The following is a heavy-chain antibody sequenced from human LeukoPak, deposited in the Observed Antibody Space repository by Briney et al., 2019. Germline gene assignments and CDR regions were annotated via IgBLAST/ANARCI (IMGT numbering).Heavy chain of an antibody. D-gene: IGHD4-23*01. V-gene: IGHV3-33*01. J-gene: IGHJ4*02. CDR1: GFTFSSYG. Sequence: GGSLRLSCAASGFTFSSYGMHWVRQAPGKGLEWVAVIWYDGSNKYYADSVKGRFTISRDNSKNTLYLQMNSLRAEDTAVYYCASSTVVTPIDYWGQGTPVTVSS. CDR2: IWYDGSNK. CDR3: ASSTVVTPIDY.